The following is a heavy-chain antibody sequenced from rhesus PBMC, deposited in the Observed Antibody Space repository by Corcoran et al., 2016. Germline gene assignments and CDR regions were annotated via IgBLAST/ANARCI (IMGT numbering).Heavy chain of an antibody. J-gene: IGHJ5-1*01. CDR3: ARERLQVDNRFDV. V-gene: IGHV4S7*01. Sequence: QVQLQESGPGLVKPSETLSLTCAVYGCSIRDYYYWSWIRKPPGKGLKWIGKSYGGSGSTYYNPSLKSRVTVSKDTSKNQFSLKLSSVTAADTAVYYCARERLQVDNRFDVWGPGVLVTVSS. D-gene: IGHD5-12*01. CDR1: GCSIRDYYY. CDR2: SYGGSGST.